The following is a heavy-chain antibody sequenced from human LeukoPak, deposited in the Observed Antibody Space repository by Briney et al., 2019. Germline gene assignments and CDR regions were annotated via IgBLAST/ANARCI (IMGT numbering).Heavy chain of an antibody. V-gene: IGHV3-23*01. CDR3: AKDKRIFGVVILFDY. J-gene: IGHJ4*02. D-gene: IGHD3-3*01. CDR1: GFTFSSYA. CDR2: ISGSGGST. Sequence: GSLRLSCAASGFTFSSYAMSWVRQAPGKGLEWVSAISGSGGSTYYADSVKGRFTISRDNSKNTLYLQMNSLSAEDTAVYYCAKDKRIFGVVILFDYWGQGTLVTVSS.